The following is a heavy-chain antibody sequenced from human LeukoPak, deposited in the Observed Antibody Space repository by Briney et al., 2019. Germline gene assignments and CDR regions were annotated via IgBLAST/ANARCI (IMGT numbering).Heavy chain of an antibody. CDR3: ARWAEGRYYYYMDV. V-gene: IGHV3-48*01. Sequence: GGSLRLSCAASGFTFSSYSMNWVRQAPGKGLEWVSYISSSSSTIYYADSVKGRFTISRDNAKNSLYLQMNSLRAEDTAVYYCARWAEGRYYYYMDVWGKGTTVTVSS. J-gene: IGHJ6*03. CDR2: ISSSSSTI. CDR1: GFTFSSYS.